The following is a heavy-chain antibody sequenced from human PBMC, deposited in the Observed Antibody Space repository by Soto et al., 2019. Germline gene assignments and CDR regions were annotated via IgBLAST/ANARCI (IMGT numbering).Heavy chain of an antibody. D-gene: IGHD6-13*01. V-gene: IGHV1-18*01. CDR2: ISAYSGST. Sequence: QVQLVQSGAEVKKPGASVKVSCKASGYTFTTYGISWVRQAPGQGLAPMGWISAYSGSTKFAQKLQGRVTMTTDTSTTTAYMELRSLTSDDTAVYYCARDFTKSSSWPYYFDYWGQGTLVTVSS. CDR1: GYTFTTYG. CDR3: ARDFTKSSSWPYYFDY. J-gene: IGHJ4*02.